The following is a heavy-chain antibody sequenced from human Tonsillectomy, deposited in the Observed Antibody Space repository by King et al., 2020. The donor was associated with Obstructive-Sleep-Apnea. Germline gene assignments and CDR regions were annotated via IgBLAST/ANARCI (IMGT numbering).Heavy chain of an antibody. Sequence: VQLVESGGGVVQPGRSLRLSCAASGFTLSTYGMHWVRQAPGKGLEWVAVISYDGINIYYADSVKGRFTISRDNSKNTLYLQMNSLRAEYTALYYCAKEKETRRYSFGSDYWGQGTLVTVSS. J-gene: IGHJ4*02. D-gene: IGHD5-18*01. CDR2: ISYDGINI. CDR1: GFTLSTYG. CDR3: AKEKETRRYSFGSDY. V-gene: IGHV3-30*18.